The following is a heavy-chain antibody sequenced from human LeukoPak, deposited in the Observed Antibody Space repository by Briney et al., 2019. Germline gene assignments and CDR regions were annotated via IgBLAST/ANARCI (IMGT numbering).Heavy chain of an antibody. Sequence: PGRSLRLSCAASGFTFDDYAMHWVRQAPGKGLEWVSGISWNSGSIDYADSVKGRFTISRDNAKNSLYLQMNSLRAEDTALYYCAKAEFQWELIREAPTEYFQHWGQGTLVTVSS. J-gene: IGHJ1*01. CDR3: AKAEFQWELIREAPTEYFQH. D-gene: IGHD1-26*01. V-gene: IGHV3-9*01. CDR1: GFTFDDYA. CDR2: ISWNSGSI.